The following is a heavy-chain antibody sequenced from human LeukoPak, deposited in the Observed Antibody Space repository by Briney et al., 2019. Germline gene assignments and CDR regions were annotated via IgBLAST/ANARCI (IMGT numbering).Heavy chain of an antibody. D-gene: IGHD5-18*01. CDR3: ARHPERYSYFDY. Sequence: PGGSLRLSCAASGFTFSSYAMSWVRQPPGKGLEWIGSIYYTGSAYYNPSLKSRVTMSVDTSKNQFSLRLSSVTAADTAVYSCARHPERYSYFDYWGQGTLVTVSS. J-gene: IGHJ4*02. V-gene: IGHV4-39*01. CDR1: GFTFSSYA. CDR2: IYYTGSA.